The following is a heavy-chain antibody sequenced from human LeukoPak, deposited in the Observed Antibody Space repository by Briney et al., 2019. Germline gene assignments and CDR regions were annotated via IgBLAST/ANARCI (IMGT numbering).Heavy chain of an antibody. CDR2: IYYSGST. D-gene: IGHD4-23*01. Sequence: SETLSLTCTVSGGSISSYYWSWIRQPPGKGLEWIGYIYYSGSTNYNPSLKSRVTISVDTSKNQFSLKLSSVTAADTAVYYCARSTTVVTPFDYWGQGTLVTVSS. CDR1: GGSISSYY. J-gene: IGHJ4*02. CDR3: ARSTTVVTPFDY. V-gene: IGHV4-59*08.